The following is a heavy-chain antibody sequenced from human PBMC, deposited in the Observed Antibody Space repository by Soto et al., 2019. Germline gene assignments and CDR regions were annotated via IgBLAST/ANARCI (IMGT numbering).Heavy chain of an antibody. CDR1: GFTFSSYA. CDR2: ISGSGGST. CDR3: ARRGSGSYYDY. D-gene: IGHD1-26*01. J-gene: IGHJ4*02. Sequence: EVQLLESGGGLVQPGGSLRLSCAASGFTFSSYAMSWVRQAPVKGLEWVSAISGSGGSTYYADSVKGWFTISRDNSKNTLYLQMNSLRAEDTAVYYCARRGSGSYYDYWGQGTLVTVSS. V-gene: IGHV3-23*01.